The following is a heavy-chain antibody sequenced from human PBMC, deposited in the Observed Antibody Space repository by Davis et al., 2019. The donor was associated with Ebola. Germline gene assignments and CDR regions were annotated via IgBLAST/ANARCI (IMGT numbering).Heavy chain of an antibody. CDR2: MNPNSGNT. V-gene: IGHV1-8*01. D-gene: IGHD1-26*01. J-gene: IGHJ5*02. CDR3: ARAPSYRSSKWDWLDP. Sequence: AASVKVSCKTSGYIFTSYDINWVRQATGQGLEWMGWMNPNSGNTGYAQKFQGRVTMTRNTSISTAYMELSSLRFEDTAVYYCARAPSYRSSKWDWLDPWGQGTLVTVSS. CDR1: GYIFTSYD.